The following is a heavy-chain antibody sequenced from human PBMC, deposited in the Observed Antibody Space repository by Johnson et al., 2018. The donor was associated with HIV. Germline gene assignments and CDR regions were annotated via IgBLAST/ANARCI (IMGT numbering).Heavy chain of an antibody. J-gene: IGHJ3*02. Sequence: QVQLVESGGGVVQPGRSLRLSCAASGFTFSSYGMHWVRQAPGKGLEGVAFIRYDGSNKYYADSVKGRFTISRDNSKNTLYLQMNSLGAEDMAVYYCARDAVTPIWGQGTMVTVSS. CDR2: IRYDGSNK. V-gene: IGHV3-30*02. CDR3: ARDAVTPI. D-gene: IGHD4-17*01. CDR1: GFTFSSYG.